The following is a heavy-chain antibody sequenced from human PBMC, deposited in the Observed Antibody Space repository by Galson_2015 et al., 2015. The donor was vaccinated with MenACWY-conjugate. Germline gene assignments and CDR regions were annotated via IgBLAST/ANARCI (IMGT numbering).Heavy chain of an antibody. J-gene: IGHJ4*02. Sequence: QSGAEVKKPGESLKISCKGSGYSFTSYWIGWVRQMPGKGLEWMGIIYPGDSDTRYSPSFQGQVTISADKSISTAYLQWSSLKASDTAMYYCARHTLSSSWYATPDYWGQGTLVPVSS. CDR1: GYSFTSYW. D-gene: IGHD6-13*01. CDR3: ARHTLSSSWYATPDY. V-gene: IGHV5-51*01. CDR2: IYPGDSDT.